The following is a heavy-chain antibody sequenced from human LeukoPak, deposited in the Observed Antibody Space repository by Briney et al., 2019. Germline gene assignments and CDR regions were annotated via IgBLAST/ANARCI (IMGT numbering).Heavy chain of an antibody. CDR1: GGTFSSYA. CDR2: IIPIFGTA. Sequence: SVKVSCKASGGTFSSYAISWVRQAPGQGLEWMGGIIPIFGTANYAQKFQGRVTMTRNTSISTAYMELSSLRSEDTAVYYCARGPDVGFDYWGQGTLVTVSS. J-gene: IGHJ4*02. CDR3: ARGPDVGFDY. V-gene: IGHV1-69*05. D-gene: IGHD1-26*01.